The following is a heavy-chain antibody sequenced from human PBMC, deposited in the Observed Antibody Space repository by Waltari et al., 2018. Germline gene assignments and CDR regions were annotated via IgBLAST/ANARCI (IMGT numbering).Heavy chain of an antibody. CDR3: VRGKMYSRPYFDY. D-gene: IGHD6-13*01. V-gene: IGHV4-34*01. Sequence: QMQLQQWGAGLLKPSETLSLTCAVPGKSFIGYYWNWIRPPPGRGLEWIGEIHHSGSINYNPSLESRITISQDMSKNQFSLKLTSVTAADSAVYYCVRGKMYSRPYFDYWGQGTLVTVSS. CDR1: GKSFIGYY. J-gene: IGHJ4*02. CDR2: IHHSGSI.